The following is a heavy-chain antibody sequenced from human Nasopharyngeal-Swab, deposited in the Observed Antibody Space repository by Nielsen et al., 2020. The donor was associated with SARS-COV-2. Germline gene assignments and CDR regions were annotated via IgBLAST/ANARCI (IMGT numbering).Heavy chain of an antibody. V-gene: IGHV3-7*01. D-gene: IGHD5-12*01. CDR2: IKQDGSEK. Sequence: GESLKISCAASGFTFSSYWMSWVRQAPGKGLERVANIKQDGSEKYYVDSVKGRFTISRDNAKNSLYLQMNSLRAEDTAVYYCARATIVATIFGYYYYYYMDVWGKGTTVTVSS. CDR1: GFTFSSYW. CDR3: ARATIVATIFGYYYYYYMDV. J-gene: IGHJ6*03.